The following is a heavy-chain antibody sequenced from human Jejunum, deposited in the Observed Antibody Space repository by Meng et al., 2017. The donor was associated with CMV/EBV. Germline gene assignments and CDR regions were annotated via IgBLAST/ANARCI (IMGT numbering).Heavy chain of an antibody. CDR2: IWYDGRHT. J-gene: IGHJ5*02. Sequence: SVFTFSSFGMHWFRQTPGKGLEWLAAIWYDGRHTFYADSVQGRFIISRDDSKSSLYLYMNSLRGDDSGVYYCAKDRSSTTLPMFHHWGQGTPVTVSS. CDR3: AKDRSSTTLPMFHH. CDR1: VFTFSSFG. D-gene: IGHD5/OR15-5a*01. V-gene: IGHV3-33*06.